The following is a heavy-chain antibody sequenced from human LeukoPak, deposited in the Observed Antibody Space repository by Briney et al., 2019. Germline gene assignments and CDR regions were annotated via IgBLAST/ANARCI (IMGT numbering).Heavy chain of an antibody. D-gene: IGHD2-2*01. CDR3: AKGISGYCSSTSCHDY. V-gene: IGHV3-30*18. CDR2: ISYDGSNK. Sequence: GGSLRLSCAASGFTFSSYGMHWVRQAPGKGLEWVAVISYDGSNKYYADSVKGRFTISRDNSKNTLYLQMNSLRAEDTAVYYCAKGISGYCSSTSCHDYWGQGTLVTVSS. CDR1: GFTFSSYG. J-gene: IGHJ4*02.